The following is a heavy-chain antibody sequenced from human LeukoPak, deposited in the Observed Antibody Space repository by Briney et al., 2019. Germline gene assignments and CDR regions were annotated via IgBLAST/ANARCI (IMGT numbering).Heavy chain of an antibody. CDR1: GFTFSSYG. D-gene: IGHD3-22*01. J-gene: IGHJ4*02. CDR3: VRSVDGTGYYHFDY. CDR2: IRYDGSNK. V-gene: IGHV3-30*02. Sequence: GGSLRLSCAASGFTFSSYGMHWVRQAPGKGLEWVAFIRYDGSNKYYADSVKGRFTISRDNAKNSLYLQMNSLRAEDTAVYYCVRSVDGTGYYHFDYWGQGTLVTVSS.